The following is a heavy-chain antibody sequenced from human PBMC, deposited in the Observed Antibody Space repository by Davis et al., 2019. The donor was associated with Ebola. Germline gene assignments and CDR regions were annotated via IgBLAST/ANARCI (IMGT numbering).Heavy chain of an antibody. CDR1: GYSFTSYC. D-gene: IGHD3-22*01. Sequence: GESLKISCKGSGYSFTSYCIGWVRQMPGKGLEWMGIICPGDSDTRYSPSFEGQVTISVDRSITTAYLQWRSLRASDTAIYYCARQESLYGSSDYWGQGTLVTVSS. V-gene: IGHV5-51*01. CDR3: ARQESLYGSSDY. CDR2: ICPGDSDT. J-gene: IGHJ4*02.